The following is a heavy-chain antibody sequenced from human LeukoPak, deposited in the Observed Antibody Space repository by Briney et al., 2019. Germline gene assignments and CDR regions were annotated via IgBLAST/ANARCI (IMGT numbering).Heavy chain of an antibody. Sequence: GGSLRLSCAASGFTFSSYGMHWVRQTPGKGLEWVAIIWSDGSNKYYADSVKGRFTISRDNSMNTLYLQMNSLRAEDTAVYYCARGSGSFSGGFDYWGQGTLVTVSS. D-gene: IGHD1-26*01. J-gene: IGHJ4*02. CDR3: ARGSGSFSGGFDY. CDR1: GFTFSSYG. V-gene: IGHV3-33*01. CDR2: IWSDGSNK.